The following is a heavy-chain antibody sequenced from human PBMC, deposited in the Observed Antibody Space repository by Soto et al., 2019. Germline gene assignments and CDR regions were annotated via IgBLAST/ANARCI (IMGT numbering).Heavy chain of an antibody. V-gene: IGHV3-23*01. Sequence: PGGSLRLSCAAAGFTFSTYAMSWVRQAPGKGLEWVSAISGSGGSTYYADSVKGRFTISRDNSKNTLYLQINSLRAEDTAAYYCAKGLVTMTLLQFDPWGQGTLVTVSS. J-gene: IGHJ5*02. CDR1: GFTFSTYA. D-gene: IGHD3-22*01. CDR3: AKGLVTMTLLQFDP. CDR2: ISGSGGST.